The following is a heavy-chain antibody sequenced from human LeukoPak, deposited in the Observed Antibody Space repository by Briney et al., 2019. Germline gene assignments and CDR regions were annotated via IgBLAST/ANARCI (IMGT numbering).Heavy chain of an antibody. D-gene: IGHD5-18*01. CDR3: ARGGHSYGSFRLYFDY. CDR2: IHNSGST. V-gene: IGHV4-59*01. J-gene: IGHJ4*02. CDR1: GGSITYYY. Sequence: LETLSLTCAVSGGSITYYYWNWIRQPPGKGLEWIGYIHNSGSTSYNSSLKSRVTISADMSKNQFSLKLNSVTAADTAVYYCARGGHSYGSFRLYFDYWGQGTLVTVSS.